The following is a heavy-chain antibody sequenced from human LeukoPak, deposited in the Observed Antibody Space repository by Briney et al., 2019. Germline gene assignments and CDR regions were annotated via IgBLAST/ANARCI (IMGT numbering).Heavy chain of an antibody. Sequence: GGSLRLSCAASGFTFSSYSMNWVRQAPGKGLEWVSSISSSSSYIYYADSVKGRFTISRDNAKNSLYLQMNSLGAEDTAVYYCARGPSGGSGYARTGKFYFDYWGQGTLVTVSS. CDR2: ISSSSSYI. CDR1: GFTFSSYS. V-gene: IGHV3-21*01. CDR3: ARGPSGGSGYARTGKFYFDY. D-gene: IGHD3-3*01. J-gene: IGHJ4*02.